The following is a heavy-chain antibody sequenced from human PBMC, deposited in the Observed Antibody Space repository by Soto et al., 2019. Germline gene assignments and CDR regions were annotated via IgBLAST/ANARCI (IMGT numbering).Heavy chain of an antibody. Sequence: SVKVSCKASGGTFSSYVISWVRQAPGQGLEWMGGIIPIFGTAYYAQKFRGRVTIAAAESTSTADMELSSLRSEDTAVYFCTRVHHSSSWHFDSWGQGTLVTVSS. V-gene: IGHV1-69*13. CDR2: IIPIFGTA. D-gene: IGHD6-13*01. J-gene: IGHJ4*02. CDR3: TRVHHSSSWHFDS. CDR1: GGTFSSYV.